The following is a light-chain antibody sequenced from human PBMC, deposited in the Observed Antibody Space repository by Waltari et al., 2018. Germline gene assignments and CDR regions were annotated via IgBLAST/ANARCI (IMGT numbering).Light chain of an antibody. CDR1: QTISRY. V-gene: IGKV1-39*01. J-gene: IGKJ1*01. Sequence: DIQMTQTPSSLSASVGDRVTITCRASQTISRYLNWYQQKPGKAPNLLIYAASSLQSGVPSRFSGSGSGRDFTLIITSLQPEDFATYYCQESYSFTRTFGQGTKVEIK. CDR3: QESYSFTRT. CDR2: AAS.